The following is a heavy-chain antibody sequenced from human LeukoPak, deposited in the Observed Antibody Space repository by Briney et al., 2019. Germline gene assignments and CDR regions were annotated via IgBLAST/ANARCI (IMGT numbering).Heavy chain of an antibody. CDR3: ARVRYCSGGSCYGDAFDI. D-gene: IGHD2-15*01. Sequence: SETLSLTCTVSGGSISSYYWSWIRQPPGKGLEWIGYIYYSGSTNYNPSLKSRVTISVDTSKNQFSLKLSSVTAADTAVYYCARVRYCSGGSCYGDAFDIWGQGTMVTVSS. CDR1: GGSISSYY. J-gene: IGHJ3*02. CDR2: IYYSGST. V-gene: IGHV4-59*01.